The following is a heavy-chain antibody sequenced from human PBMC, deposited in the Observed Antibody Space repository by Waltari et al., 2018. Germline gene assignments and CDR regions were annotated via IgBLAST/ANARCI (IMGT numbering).Heavy chain of an antibody. CDR1: GFKISGDD. CDR3: LTRFVLG. D-gene: IGHD3-9*01. J-gene: IGHJ4*02. V-gene: IGHV3-48*03. Sequence: EVQLVESGGSLIQPGGSLRLSCIASGFKISGDDMNWVRQAPGKGLEWIAYISNSGSTTDYADSVQGRFTIFRDNAKNSLFLQMNSLRGDDTAVYYCLTRFVLGWGQGTLVSVSS. CDR2: ISNSGSTT.